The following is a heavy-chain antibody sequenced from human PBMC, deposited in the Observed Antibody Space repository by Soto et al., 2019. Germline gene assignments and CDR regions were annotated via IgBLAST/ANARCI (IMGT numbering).Heavy chain of an antibody. D-gene: IGHD3-3*01. J-gene: IGHJ4*02. Sequence: SETLSLTCTVPGGSISSGDYYWSWIRQPPGKGLEWIGYIYYSGSTYYNPSLKSRVTISVDTSKNQFSLKLSSVTAADTAVYYCARGDYDFWSGPRAYFDYWGQGTLVTVSS. CDR3: ARGDYDFWSGPRAYFDY. V-gene: IGHV4-30-4*01. CDR1: GGSISSGDYY. CDR2: IYYSGST.